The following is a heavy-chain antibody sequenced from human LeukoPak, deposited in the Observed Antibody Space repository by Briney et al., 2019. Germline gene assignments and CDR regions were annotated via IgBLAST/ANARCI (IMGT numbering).Heavy chain of an antibody. CDR1: GFTFSSYS. V-gene: IGHV3-21*01. CDR3: AREWHSYGRFDP. CDR2: ISSSSSYI. Sequence: GGSLRLSCAASGFTFSSYSMNWVRQAPGKGLGWVSSISSSSSYIYYADSVKGRFTISRDNAKNSLYLQMNSLRAEDTAVYYCAREWHSYGRFDPWGQGTLVTVSS. J-gene: IGHJ5*02. D-gene: IGHD5-18*01.